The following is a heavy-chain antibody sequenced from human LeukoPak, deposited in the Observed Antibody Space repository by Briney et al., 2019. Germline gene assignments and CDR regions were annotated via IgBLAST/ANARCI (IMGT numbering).Heavy chain of an antibody. Sequence: SETLSLTCAVSGGSISSNNWWSWVRQPPGKGLEWIGEIYHSGNANYNPSLKTRVTMSVDTSKNQFSLKLSSVTAADTAVYYCARDRYYYDSSGYVFDYWGQGTLVTVSS. D-gene: IGHD3-22*01. CDR3: ARDRYYYDSSGYVFDY. J-gene: IGHJ4*02. V-gene: IGHV4-4*02. CDR1: GGSISSNNW. CDR2: IYHSGNA.